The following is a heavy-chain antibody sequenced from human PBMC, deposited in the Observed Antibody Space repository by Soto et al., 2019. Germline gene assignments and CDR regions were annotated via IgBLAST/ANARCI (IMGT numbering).Heavy chain of an antibody. V-gene: IGHV4-31*03. J-gene: IGHJ4*02. CDR3: ARDGARLGIGSDY. CDR2: IYYSGRT. D-gene: IGHD7-27*01. Sequence: QVQLQESGPGLVKPSQTLSLTCTVSGGSINSGGYYWSWIRQHPGKGLEWIGYIYYSGRTYYNPSLKSRVTISVDTSKNQFSLKLSSVTAADTAVYYCARDGARLGIGSDYWGQGNLVTVSS. CDR1: GGSINSGGYY.